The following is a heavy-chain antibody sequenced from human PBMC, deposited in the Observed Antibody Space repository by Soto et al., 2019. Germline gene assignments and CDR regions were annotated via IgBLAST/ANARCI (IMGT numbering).Heavy chain of an antibody. J-gene: IGHJ6*02. CDR1: GFTFSSYG. CDR2: ISYDGSNK. CDR3: AKDHCSSTSCYNMDYYYYGMDV. D-gene: IGHD2-2*02. Sequence: GGSLRLSCAASGFTFSSYGMHWVRQAPGKGLEWVAVISYDGSNKYYVDSVKGRFTISRDNSKNTLYLQMNSLRAEDTAVYYCAKDHCSSTSCYNMDYYYYGMDVWGQGTTVTVSS. V-gene: IGHV3-30*18.